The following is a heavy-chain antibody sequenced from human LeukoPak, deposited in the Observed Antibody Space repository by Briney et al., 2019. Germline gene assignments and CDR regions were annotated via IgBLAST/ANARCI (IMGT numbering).Heavy chain of an antibody. CDR2: IYSGGTT. Sequence: GGSLRLSCAASGFTVSNNFLTWVRQAPGKGLEWVSVIYSGGTTYYADSVKGRFTISRDTSRNTLYLQMNSLRAEDTAVYYCAKTGGPWDWGQGTLVIVFS. D-gene: IGHD3-10*01. J-gene: IGHJ4*02. V-gene: IGHV3-53*01. CDR3: AKTGGPWD. CDR1: GFTVSNNF.